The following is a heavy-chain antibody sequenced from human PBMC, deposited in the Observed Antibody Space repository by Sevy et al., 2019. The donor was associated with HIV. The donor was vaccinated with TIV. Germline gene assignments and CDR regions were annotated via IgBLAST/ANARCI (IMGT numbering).Heavy chain of an antibody. CDR3: ARGFGDTDY. Sequence: GESLKISCAASGFTFSSYEMNWVRQAPGKGLEWTSYISSSGSAIYYADSVKGRFTISRDNAKNSLYLQMNGLRAEDTAVYYCARGFGDTDYWGQGTLVTVSS. CDR1: GFTFSSYE. CDR2: ISSSGSAI. D-gene: IGHD4-17*01. J-gene: IGHJ4*02. V-gene: IGHV3-48*03.